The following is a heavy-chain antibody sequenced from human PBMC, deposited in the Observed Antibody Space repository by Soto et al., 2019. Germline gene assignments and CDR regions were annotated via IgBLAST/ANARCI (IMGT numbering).Heavy chain of an antibody. CDR3: VRGDKGGFDL. CDR1: GFTFNYYW. Sequence: EVQLVESEGGLVQRGGSLRLSCAASGFTFNYYWMHWVRQDPGQGLVWVSHIHSDGSTTTYADSVKGRFTISRDNAKNTLYLQMKSLRAEDTAVYYCVRGDKGGFDLWGQGTTVTVSS. V-gene: IGHV3-74*01. D-gene: IGHD2-21*02. J-gene: IGHJ3*01. CDR2: IHSDGSTT.